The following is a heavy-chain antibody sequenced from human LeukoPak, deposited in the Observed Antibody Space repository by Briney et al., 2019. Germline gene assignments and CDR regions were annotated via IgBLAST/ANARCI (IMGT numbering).Heavy chain of an antibody. J-gene: IGHJ6*03. V-gene: IGHV3-23*01. CDR2: ISGSGGST. D-gene: IGHD7-27*01. CDR1: GFTFSSYA. CDR3: AKKLGLVYYYYYMDV. Sequence: GGSLRLSCAASGFTFSSYAMSWVRQAPGKGLEWVSAISGSGGSTYYADSVKGRFTISRDNSKNTLYLQMNSLRAEDTAVYYCAKKLGLVYYYYYMDVWGKGTTVTVSS.